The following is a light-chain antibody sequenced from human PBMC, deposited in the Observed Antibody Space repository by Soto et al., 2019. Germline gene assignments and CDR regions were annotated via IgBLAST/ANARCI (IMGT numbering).Light chain of an antibody. CDR1: SSNIGSNY. V-gene: IGLV1-47*01. CDR2: RNN. Sequence: QSVLTQPPSASGTPGQRVTISCSGSSSNIGSNYVYWYQQLPGTAPKLLIYRNNQRPPGVPDRFSGSKSGTSASLAISGLRSEDEADYYCAAWDDSLSALYVFGTGTKVTVL. CDR3: AAWDDSLSALYV. J-gene: IGLJ1*01.